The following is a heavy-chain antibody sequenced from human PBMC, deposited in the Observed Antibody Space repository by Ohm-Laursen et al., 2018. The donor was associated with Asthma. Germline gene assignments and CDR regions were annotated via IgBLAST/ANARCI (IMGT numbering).Heavy chain of an antibody. V-gene: IGHV4-31*03. D-gene: IGHD3-9*01. CDR2: IYYSGST. J-gene: IGHJ4*02. CDR1: GGSISSGDYY. Sequence: TLSLTCTFSGGSISSGDYYWSWIRQHPGKGLEWIGYIYYSGSTYYNPSLKSRVTISIDTSKNQFSLKLSSVTAADTAVYYCVREDFDWPPGYCDYWGQGTLVTVSS. CDR3: VREDFDWPPGYCDY.